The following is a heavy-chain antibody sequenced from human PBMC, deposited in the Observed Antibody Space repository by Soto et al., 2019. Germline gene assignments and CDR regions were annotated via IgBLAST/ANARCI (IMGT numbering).Heavy chain of an antibody. CDR2: IIPIFGTA. J-gene: IGHJ6*02. V-gene: IGHV1-69*13. Sequence: SVKVSCKASGGTFSSYAISWVRQAPGQGLEWMGGIIPIFGTANYAQKFQGRVTITADESTSTAYMELSSLRSEDTAVYYCARNTILGVVIIRPYGMDVWGQGTTVTVSS. CDR1: GGTFSSYA. CDR3: ARNTILGVVIIRPYGMDV. D-gene: IGHD3-3*01.